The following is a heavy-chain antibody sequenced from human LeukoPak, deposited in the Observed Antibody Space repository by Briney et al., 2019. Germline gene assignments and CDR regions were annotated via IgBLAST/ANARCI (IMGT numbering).Heavy chain of an antibody. Sequence: SVNVSCKASGGTFSSYAISWVRQAPGQGLEWMGGIIPIFGTANYAQKFQGRVTITADESTSTAYMELSSLRSEDTAVYYCARAVAGPYYYYGMDVWGKGTTVTVSS. CDR1: GGTFSSYA. CDR3: ARAVAGPYYYYGMDV. J-gene: IGHJ6*04. CDR2: IIPIFGTA. V-gene: IGHV1-69*01. D-gene: IGHD6-19*01.